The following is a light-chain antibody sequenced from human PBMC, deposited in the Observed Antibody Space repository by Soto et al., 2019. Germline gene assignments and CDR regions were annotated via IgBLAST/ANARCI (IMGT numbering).Light chain of an antibody. Sequence: QSPLTHPPSVSRAPGPRGSICCRGGGSNGAAGYAVIWYKQIPRAASKLIIYATSNRPSGVPERFCGSTYGTSASPAITGLHAEDEADYLCQSYARCMSADVVGTWPNAAV. CDR2: ATS. J-gene: IGLJ1*01. CDR3: QSYARCMSADV. V-gene: IGLV1-40*01. CDR1: GSNGAAGYA.